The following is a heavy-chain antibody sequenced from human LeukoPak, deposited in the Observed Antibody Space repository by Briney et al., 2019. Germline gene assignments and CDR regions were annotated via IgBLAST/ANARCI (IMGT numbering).Heavy chain of an antibody. CDR2: ISGSGGST. CDR1: GFTFSSYA. J-gene: IGHJ3*02. Sequence: PGGSLRLSCAASGFTFSSYAMSWVRQAPGKGLEWVSAISGSGGSTYYADSGKGRFTISRDNSKNTLYLQMDSLRAEDTAVYYCAKGDTAWELHAFDIWGQGTMVTVSS. CDR3: AKGDTAWELHAFDI. D-gene: IGHD5-18*01. V-gene: IGHV3-23*01.